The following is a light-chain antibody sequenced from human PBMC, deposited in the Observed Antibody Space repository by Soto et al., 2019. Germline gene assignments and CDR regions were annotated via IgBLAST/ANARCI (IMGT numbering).Light chain of an antibody. CDR3: QRYSNWPLFA. Sequence: EIVMTQSPATLSVSPGERATLSCTTSQSVNANLAWYQHKPGQAPRLLIYGASTRATGIPARFSGSGSGTEFTLTISSLQSEDFAVYYCQRYSNWPLFAFGPGTRVDIK. V-gene: IGKV3D-15*01. CDR2: GAS. CDR1: QSVNAN. J-gene: IGKJ3*01.